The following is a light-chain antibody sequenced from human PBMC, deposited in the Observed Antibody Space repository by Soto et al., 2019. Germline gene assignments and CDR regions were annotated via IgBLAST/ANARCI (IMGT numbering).Light chain of an antibody. CDR1: QSISSW. J-gene: IGKJ3*01. CDR3: QQNNCYPFT. Sequence: DIQMTQSPSTLSASVGDRVTITCRASQSISSWLAWYQQKPGKAPKLLIYKASILESGVPSRFSGSGSGTEFTLTISSLQPDDVATYYCQQNNCYPFTFGPGTKVDIK. V-gene: IGKV1-5*03. CDR2: KAS.